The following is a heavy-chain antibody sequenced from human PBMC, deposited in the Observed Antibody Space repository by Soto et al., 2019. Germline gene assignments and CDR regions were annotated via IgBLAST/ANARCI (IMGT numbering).Heavy chain of an antibody. D-gene: IGHD5-12*01. CDR2: ISTYSGDT. CDR3: ARHQGPTTSENWFDT. Sequence: QVNLVQSGVEVKTPGASVKVSCQASGYTFFTYDISWVRQAPGQGLEWMGWISTYSGDTKHAQKFPGRVTMTTDTSTTTAYLELRSLISDDTAVYYCARHQGPTTSENWFDTWGKGTLVTVSA. CDR1: GYTFFTYD. V-gene: IGHV1-18*01. J-gene: IGHJ5*02.